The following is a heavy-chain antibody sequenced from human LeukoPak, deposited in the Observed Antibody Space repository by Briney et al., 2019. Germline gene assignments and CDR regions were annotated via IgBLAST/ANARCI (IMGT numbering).Heavy chain of an antibody. CDR2: INPNSGGT. CDR1: GYTFTGYY. D-gene: IGHD1-26*01. CDR3: ASSIVGATKSWFDP. Sequence: ASVKVSCKASGYTFTGYYMHWVRQAPGQGLEWMGWINPNSGGTNYAQKFQGRVTITRDTSISTAYMELSRLRSDDTAVYYCASSIVGATKSWFDPWGQGTLVTVSS. J-gene: IGHJ5*02. V-gene: IGHV1-2*02.